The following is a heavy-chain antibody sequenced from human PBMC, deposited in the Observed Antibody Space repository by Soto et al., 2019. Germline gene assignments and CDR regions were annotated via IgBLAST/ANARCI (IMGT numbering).Heavy chain of an antibody. Sequence: GASVKVSCKASGYTFTGYYMHWVRQAPGQGLEWMGWINPNSGGTNYAQKFQGWVTMTRDTSISTAYMELSRLRSDDTAVYYCAREKMRAYYYGMDVWGQGTTVTVS. V-gene: IGHV1-2*04. CDR2: INPNSGGT. CDR1: GYTFTGYY. CDR3: AREKMRAYYYGMDV. J-gene: IGHJ6*02. D-gene: IGHD1-26*01.